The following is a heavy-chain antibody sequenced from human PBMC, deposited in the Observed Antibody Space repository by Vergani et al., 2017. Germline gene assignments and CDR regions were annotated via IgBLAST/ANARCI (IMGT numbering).Heavy chain of an antibody. D-gene: IGHD7-27*01. CDR1: GYSFTSYW. CDR2: IYPGDSDT. V-gene: IGHV5-51*01. Sequence: EVQLVQSGAEVKKPGESLKISCKGSGYSFTSYWIGWVRQMPGKGLEWTGIIYPGDSDTRYSPSFQGQVTISADKSISTAYLQWSSLKASDTAMYYCARSGPGTGEAHYYYYGMDVWGQGTTVTVSS. J-gene: IGHJ6*02. CDR3: ARSGPGTGEAHYYYYGMDV.